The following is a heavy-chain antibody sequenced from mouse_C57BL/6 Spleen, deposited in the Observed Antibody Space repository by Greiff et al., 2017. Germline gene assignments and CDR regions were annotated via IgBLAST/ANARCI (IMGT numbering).Heavy chain of an antibody. CDR1: GYSITSGYY. CDR2: ISYDGSN. V-gene: IGHV3-6*01. D-gene: IGHD1-1*01. J-gene: IGHJ1*03. CDR3: ARGRDYYYGSSYGYCDV. Sequence: DVQLQESGPGLVKPSQSLSLTCSVTGYSITSGYYWNWIRQFPGNKLEWMGYISYDGSNNYNPSLKNRISITRDTSKNQFFLKLNSVTTEDTATYYCARGRDYYYGSSYGYCDVWGTGTTVTVSS.